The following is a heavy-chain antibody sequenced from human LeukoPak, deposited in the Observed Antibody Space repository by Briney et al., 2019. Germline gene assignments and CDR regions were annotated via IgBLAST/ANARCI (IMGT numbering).Heavy chain of an antibody. CDR1: GGSISNYY. CDR2: IYTSGST. D-gene: IGHD4-17*01. Sequence: SETLSLTCTVSGGSISNYYWSWIRQPAGKGLEWIGHIYTSGSTNYNPSLKSRLTMSVDTSKNQFSLKLNSVTAADTAVYYCVRAGDYGDYVGWFDPWGQGTLVTVSS. J-gene: IGHJ5*02. CDR3: VRAGDYGDYVGWFDP. V-gene: IGHV4-4*07.